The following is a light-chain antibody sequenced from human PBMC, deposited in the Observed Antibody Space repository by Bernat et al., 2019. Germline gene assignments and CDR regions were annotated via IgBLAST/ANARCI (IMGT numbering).Light chain of an antibody. Sequence: QSALTQPASVSGSPGQSITISCTGTSSDVGGYNYVFWYQQHPGKAPKLMLYDVSNRPSGVTSRFSGSKSGHTASLTITGLQAEDEADYYCRSYTSSNTPLYVFGTGTKVTVL. CDR1: SSDVGGYNY. V-gene: IGLV2-14*03. J-gene: IGLJ1*01. CDR3: RSYTSSNTPLYV. CDR2: DVS.